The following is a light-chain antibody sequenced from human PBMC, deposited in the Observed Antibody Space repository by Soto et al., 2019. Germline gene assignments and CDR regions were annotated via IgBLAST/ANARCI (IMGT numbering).Light chain of an antibody. CDR1: QSVSTH. Sequence: EIVVTQFPATLSVSPGERATLSCRTRQSVSTHLAWFQQRPGQAPRLLLYETSTRATGVPARFTGSGSETEFTLTISSLQSEDFAVYYCQQYHIWYTFGQGTELEIK. CDR3: QQYHIWYT. V-gene: IGKV3-15*01. CDR2: ETS. J-gene: IGKJ2*01.